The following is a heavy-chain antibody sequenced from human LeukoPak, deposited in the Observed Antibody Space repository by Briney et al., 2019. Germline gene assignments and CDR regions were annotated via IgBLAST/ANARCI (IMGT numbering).Heavy chain of an antibody. Sequence: ASVKVSCKASGYTFTSYDINWVRQATGQGLEWMGWMNPNSGNTGYAQKFQGRVTMTGNTSISTAYMELSSLRSEDTAVYYCARVYASYYDYVWGSYRSLDYWGQGTLVTVSS. J-gene: IGHJ4*02. CDR3: ARVYASYYDYVWGSYRSLDY. CDR2: MNPNSGNT. CDR1: GYTFTSYD. V-gene: IGHV1-8*01. D-gene: IGHD3-16*02.